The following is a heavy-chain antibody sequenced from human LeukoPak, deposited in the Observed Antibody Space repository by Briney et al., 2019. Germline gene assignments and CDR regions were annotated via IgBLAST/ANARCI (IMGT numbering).Heavy chain of an antibody. J-gene: IGHJ4*02. CDR1: GYTFIGYY. D-gene: IGHD5-24*01. Sequence: VASVKVSCKTSGYTFIGYYIHWVRQAPGQRLEWIGWMIPNSGDTNYAQSFQGRVTMTRDTSISTAYMELSSLTSDDTAVYYCARDRGSAVATINSGGIPSYWGQGTQVTVSS. CDR3: ARDRGSAVATINSGGIPSY. V-gene: IGHV1-2*02. CDR2: MIPNSGDT.